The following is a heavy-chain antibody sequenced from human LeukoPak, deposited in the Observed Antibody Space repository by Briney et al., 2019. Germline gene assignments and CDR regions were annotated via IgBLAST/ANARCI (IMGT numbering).Heavy chain of an antibody. D-gene: IGHD2-2*01. CDR2: IYWNDDK. J-gene: IGHJ5*02. CDR3: ARLYCSSTSCYRPYNWFDP. Sequence: SGPTLVNPTQTLTLTCTFSGFSLSTSGVGVDWIRQPPGKALVWLALIYWNDDKRYSPSLKSRLTITKDTSKNQVVLTMTNMDPVDTATYYCARLYCSSTSCYRPYNWFDPWGQGTLVTVSS. CDR1: GFSLSTSGVG. V-gene: IGHV2-5*01.